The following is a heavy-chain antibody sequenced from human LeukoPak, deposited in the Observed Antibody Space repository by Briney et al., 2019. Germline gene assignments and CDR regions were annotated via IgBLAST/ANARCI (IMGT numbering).Heavy chain of an antibody. CDR3: ARDSGIYGSSGYYYYYYGMDV. J-gene: IGHJ6*02. CDR2: ISGYNGNT. Sequence: ASVKVSCKASGYTFSSYGISWVRQAPGRGLEWMGWISGYNGNTNYAQKLQGRVTMTTDTSTSTAYMELRSLRSDDTAVYYCARDSGIYGSSGYYYYYYGMDVWGQGTLVTVSS. CDR1: GYTFSSYG. V-gene: IGHV1-18*01. D-gene: IGHD3-22*01.